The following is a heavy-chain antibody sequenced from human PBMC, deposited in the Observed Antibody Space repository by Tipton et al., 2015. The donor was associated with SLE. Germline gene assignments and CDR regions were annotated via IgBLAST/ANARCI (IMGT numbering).Heavy chain of an antibody. CDR3: ARQRGYYDGTPFPPWNFDL. J-gene: IGHJ2*01. CDR2: IHYAGGT. CDR1: GDSLSSNNYY. V-gene: IGHV4-39*07. D-gene: IGHD3-22*01. Sequence: TLSLTCSVSGDSLSSNNYYWGWIRQSPAQGLEWIGTIHYAGGTYHNPSLRSRLTISVDTSENHFSLNLNSVTAADTAVYFCARQRGYYDGTPFPPWNFDLWGRGTQVTVSS.